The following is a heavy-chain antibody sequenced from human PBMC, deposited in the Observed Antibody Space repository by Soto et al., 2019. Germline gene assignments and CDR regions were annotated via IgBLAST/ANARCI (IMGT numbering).Heavy chain of an antibody. Sequence: GGSLRLSCAASGFTVSSNYMSWVRQAPGKGLEWVSVIYSGGSTYYADSVKGRFTISRDNSKNTLYLQMNSLRAEDTAVYYCARRPTYSSGWTYYYYYYGMDVWGQGTTVTVSS. J-gene: IGHJ6*02. CDR2: IYSGGST. V-gene: IGHV3-66*01. CDR3: ARRPTYSSGWTYYYYYYGMDV. CDR1: GFTVSSNY. D-gene: IGHD6-19*01.